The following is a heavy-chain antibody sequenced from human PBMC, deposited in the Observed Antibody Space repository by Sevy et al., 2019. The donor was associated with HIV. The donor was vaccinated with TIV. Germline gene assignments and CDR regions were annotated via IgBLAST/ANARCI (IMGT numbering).Heavy chain of an antibody. D-gene: IGHD4-4*01. J-gene: IGHJ4*02. CDR3: ARAGEMTTIRQFDY. CDR2: ISSSSSII. Sequence: GGCLRLSCAASGFTFSNYSMNWVRQAPGKGLERISYISSSSSIIYYADSVKGRFTISRDNATKSLYLQMNSLRVEDTAMYYCARAGEMTTIRQFDYWGQGTLVTVSS. V-gene: IGHV3-48*01. CDR1: GFTFSNYS.